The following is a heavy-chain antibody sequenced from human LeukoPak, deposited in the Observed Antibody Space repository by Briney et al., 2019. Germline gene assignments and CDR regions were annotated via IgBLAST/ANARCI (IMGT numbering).Heavy chain of an antibody. Sequence: SETLSLTCTVSGASINSGAYYWTWIRQPAGKGLEWIGRIYTSGSTNYNPSLKSRVTISLDTSKNQFSLKLSSVTAADTAVYYCANSIDFDYGDYYFDYWGQGALVTISS. CDR3: ANSIDFDYGDYYFDY. CDR1: GASINSGAYY. D-gene: IGHD4-17*01. J-gene: IGHJ4*02. V-gene: IGHV4-61*02. CDR2: IYTSGST.